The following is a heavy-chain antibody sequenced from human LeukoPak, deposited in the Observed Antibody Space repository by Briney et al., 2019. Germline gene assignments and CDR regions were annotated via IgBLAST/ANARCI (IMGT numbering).Heavy chain of an antibody. D-gene: IGHD6-13*01. Sequence: ASVKVSCKASGYTFTSYYMHWVRQAPGQGLEWMGIINPSGGSTSYAQKFQGRVTMTRDTSTSTVYMELSSLRSEDTAVYYCARGPPFPYSSSWYEFRYWGQGTLVTVSS. J-gene: IGHJ4*02. CDR1: GYTFTSYY. V-gene: IGHV1-46*01. CDR3: ARGPPFPYSSSWYEFRY. CDR2: INPSGGST.